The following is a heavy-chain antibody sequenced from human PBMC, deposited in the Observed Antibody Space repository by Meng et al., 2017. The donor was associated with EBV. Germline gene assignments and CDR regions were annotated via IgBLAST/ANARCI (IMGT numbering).Heavy chain of an antibody. D-gene: IGHD3-16*02. CDR1: GYTFTSYG. V-gene: IGHV1-18*01. J-gene: IGHJ4*02. CDR2: ISAYNGNT. CDR3: ARVRTFGGVIPPDY. Sequence: QVKRVQLGAEVKEPGASGKVSCKASGYTFTSYGISWVRQAPGQGLEWMGWISAYNGNTNYAQKLQGRVTMTTDTSTSTAYMELRSLRSDDTAVYYCARVRTFGGVIPPDYWGQGTLVTVSS.